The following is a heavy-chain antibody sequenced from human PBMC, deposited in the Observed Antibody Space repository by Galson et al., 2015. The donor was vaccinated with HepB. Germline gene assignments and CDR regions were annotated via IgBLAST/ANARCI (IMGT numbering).Heavy chain of an antibody. CDR1: GPRSGNSA. Sequence: GPVTGPRSGNSALTWVRQAPGRGLEWISGISLSGRNTYYADSVKGRFTISRDNSKDTVFLQMNSLRAEDTAVYYCAKEEVPNDYWGQGTLVTVSS. V-gene: IGHV3-23*01. CDR2: ISLSGRNT. D-gene: IGHD4/OR15-4a*01. J-gene: IGHJ4*02. CDR3: AKEEVPNDY.